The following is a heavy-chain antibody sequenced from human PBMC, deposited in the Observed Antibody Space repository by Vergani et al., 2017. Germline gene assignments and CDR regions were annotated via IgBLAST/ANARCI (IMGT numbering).Heavy chain of an antibody. CDR1: NDSVSNTFYY. CDR2: ISSSGSP. D-gene: IGHD3-10*01. CDR3: ARPVGPSAIADGYHV. Sequence: QVQLQESGPGLVKPSETLSLTCTVSNDSVSNTFYYWGFIRQPPGKGLEWIGSISSSGSPYYNPTLKSRLAFSVDTSKTLFSLRLKSVTATDTGMYYCARPVGPSAIADGYHVWGQGTMVTVS. V-gene: IGHV4-39*02. J-gene: IGHJ3*01.